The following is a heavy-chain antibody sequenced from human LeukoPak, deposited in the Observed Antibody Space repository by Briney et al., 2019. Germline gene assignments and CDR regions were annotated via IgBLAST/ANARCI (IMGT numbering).Heavy chain of an antibody. CDR3: ARLGGYGSDY. CDR1: GGSISGYY. D-gene: IGHD5-12*01. CDR2: INHSGST. V-gene: IGHV4-34*01. J-gene: IGHJ4*02. Sequence: SETLSLTCTVSGGSISGYYWSWIRQPPGKGLEWIGEINHSGSTNYNPSLKSRVTISVDTSKNQFSLKLSSVTAADTAVYYCARLGGYGSDYWGQGTLVTVSS.